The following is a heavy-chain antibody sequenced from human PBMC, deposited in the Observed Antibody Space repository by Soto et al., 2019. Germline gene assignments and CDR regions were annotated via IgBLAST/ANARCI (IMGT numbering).Heavy chain of an antibody. CDR3: ARRENNGDFHFDY. Sequence: SETLSLTCTVSGGSISSSSYYWRWIRHPPGKGLEWIGSFYYSESTYYNPSLKSRVTISVDTSKNQFSLKLSSVTAADTAVYYCARRENNGDFHFDYWGQGTLVTVSS. V-gene: IGHV4-39*01. CDR1: GGSISSSSYY. CDR2: FYYSEST. D-gene: IGHD4-17*01. J-gene: IGHJ4*02.